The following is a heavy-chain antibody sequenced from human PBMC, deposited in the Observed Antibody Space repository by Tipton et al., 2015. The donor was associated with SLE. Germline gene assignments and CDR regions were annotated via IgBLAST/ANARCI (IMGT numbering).Heavy chain of an antibody. V-gene: IGHV4-61*01. CDR1: GGSVSSGSYY. D-gene: IGHD6-13*01. J-gene: IGHJ4*02. Sequence: TLSLTCTVSGGSVSSGSYYWSWIRQPPGKGLEWIGYIYYSGSTNYNPSLKSRVTISVDTSKNQFSLKLSSVTAADTAVYYCARGSSSSWYSLFFDYWGQGTLVTVPS. CDR2: IYYSGST. CDR3: ARGSSSSWYSLFFDY.